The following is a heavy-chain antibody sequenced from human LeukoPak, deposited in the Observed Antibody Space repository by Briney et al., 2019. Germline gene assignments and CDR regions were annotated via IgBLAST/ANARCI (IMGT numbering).Heavy chain of an antibody. CDR3: VRLRVAARFDAFDI. D-gene: IGHD2-15*01. Sequence: GESLQISCKVSGYSFSNYWIAWVRQMPGKGLEWMVIIYTGDSDTRSSPSFEGQVTISAERPLTTAYLQWTSLKASDTAMYYCVRLRVAARFDAFDIWGQGTMVTVSP. CDR2: IYTGDSDT. CDR1: GYSFSNYW. J-gene: IGHJ3*02. V-gene: IGHV5-51*01.